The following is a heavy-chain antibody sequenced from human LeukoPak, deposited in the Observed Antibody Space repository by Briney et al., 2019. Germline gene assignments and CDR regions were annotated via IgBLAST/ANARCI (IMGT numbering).Heavy chain of an antibody. CDR2: IFSGGGT. Sequence: GGSLRLSCVVSGLTVSNNYMTWVRQAPGKGLEWVSLIFSGGGTYYADSVKGRFTISRDSSKNTLYLQMNSMRAEDTALYYCSRSPGAAAGNLWSGGQGTLVSVSS. CDR3: SRSPGAAAGNLWS. CDR1: GLTVSNNY. V-gene: IGHV3-66*01. D-gene: IGHD6-25*01. J-gene: IGHJ4*02.